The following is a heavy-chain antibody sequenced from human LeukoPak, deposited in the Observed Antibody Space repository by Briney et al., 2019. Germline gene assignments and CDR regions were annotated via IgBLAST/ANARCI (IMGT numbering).Heavy chain of an antibody. J-gene: IGHJ6*02. Sequence: ASVKVSCKASGYTFTSYDINWVRQATGQGLEWMGWMNPNSGNIGYAQKFQGRVTMTRDTSISTAYMELSRLRSDDTAVYYCARSYLYGSGSYYYYYGMDVWGQGTTVTVSS. V-gene: IGHV1-8*02. CDR1: GYTFTSYD. CDR2: MNPNSGNI. CDR3: ARSYLYGSGSYYYYYGMDV. D-gene: IGHD3-10*01.